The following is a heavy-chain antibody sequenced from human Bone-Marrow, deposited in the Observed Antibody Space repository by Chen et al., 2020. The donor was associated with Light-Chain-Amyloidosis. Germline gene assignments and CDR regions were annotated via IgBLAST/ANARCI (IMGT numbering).Heavy chain of an antibody. J-gene: IGHJ4*02. CDR3: ARDPSDYYYGSGSYYFDY. CDR2: IKQDGSEK. V-gene: IGHV3-7*01. D-gene: IGHD3-10*01. CDR1: GFTFSSHW. Sequence: EVQLVESGGGLVQPGGSLRLFCVASGFTFSSHWMSWVRQAPGKGLEWVANIKQDGSEKYYADSVKGRFTISRDNAKNSLYLQMNSLRAEDTAVYYCARDPSDYYYGSGSYYFDYWGQGTLVTVSS.